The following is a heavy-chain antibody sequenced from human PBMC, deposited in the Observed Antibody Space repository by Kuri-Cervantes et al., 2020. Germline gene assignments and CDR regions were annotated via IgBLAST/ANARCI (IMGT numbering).Heavy chain of an antibody. V-gene: IGHV3-33*01. CDR1: GFTFNNYG. CDR3: ASLSSKMATTGGY. Sequence: GGSLRLSCAASGFTFNNYGIHWVRQTPGKGLEWVAVIWYDGSNKYYADSVKGRFTISRDNSKNTLYLQMNSLRAEDTAVYYCASLSSKMATTGGYWGQGTLVTVSS. J-gene: IGHJ4*02. D-gene: IGHD5-24*01. CDR2: IWYDGSNK.